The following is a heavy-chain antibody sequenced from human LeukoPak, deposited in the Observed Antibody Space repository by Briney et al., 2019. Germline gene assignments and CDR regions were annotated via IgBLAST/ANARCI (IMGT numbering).Heavy chain of an antibody. CDR1: GFTVSTYV. CDR3: VRDSNFKIDY. V-gene: IGHV3-74*01. D-gene: IGHD5-24*01. J-gene: IGHJ4*02. CDR2: INHDGSDI. Sequence: PGRSRRLSCAVSGFTVSTYVMHWVRRAPGEGLVWVSRINHDGSDISYADSVKGRSTISRDNAKNTLYLQMNSLRADDTAIYYCVRDSNFKIDYWGQGTLVTVSS.